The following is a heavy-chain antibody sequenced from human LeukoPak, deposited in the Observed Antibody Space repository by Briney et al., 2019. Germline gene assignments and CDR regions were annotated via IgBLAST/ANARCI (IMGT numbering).Heavy chain of an antibody. J-gene: IGHJ6*02. V-gene: IGHV1-69*13. CDR2: IIPIFGTA. D-gene: IGHD3-10*01. Sequence: SVKVSCKASGGTFSSYAISWVRQASGQGLEWMGGIIPIFGTANYAQKFQGRVTITADESTSTAYMELSSLRSEDTAVYYCAREGLWFGESCMDVWGQGTTVTVSS. CDR1: GGTFSSYA. CDR3: AREGLWFGESCMDV.